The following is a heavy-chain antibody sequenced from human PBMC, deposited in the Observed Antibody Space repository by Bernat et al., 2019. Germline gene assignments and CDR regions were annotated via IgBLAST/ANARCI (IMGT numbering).Heavy chain of an antibody. V-gene: IGHV3-30-3*01. D-gene: IGHD6-19*01. CDR2: ISYDGSNK. CDR3: AREKQWLVIGLQGYFDY. CDR1: GFTFSSYA. Sequence: QVQLVESGGGMVQPGRSLRLSCAASGFTFSSYAMHWVRQAPGKGLEWVAVISYDGSNKYYADSVKGRFTISRDNSKNTLYLQMNSLRAEDTAVYYCAREKQWLVIGLQGYFDYWGQGTLVTVSS. J-gene: IGHJ4*02.